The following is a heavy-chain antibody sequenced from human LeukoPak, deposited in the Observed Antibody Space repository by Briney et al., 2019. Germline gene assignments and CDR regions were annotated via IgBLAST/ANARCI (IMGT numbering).Heavy chain of an antibody. CDR3: ARSQDFWSGYYCYFDY. CDR1: GFTFSSYT. D-gene: IGHD3-3*01. Sequence: GGSLRLSCAASGFTFSSYTMNWVRQAPGKGLEWVSYISSSGSTIYYADSVKGRFTISRDNAKNSLYLQMNSLRAEDTAVYYCARSQDFWSGYYCYFDYWGQGTLVTVSS. J-gene: IGHJ4*02. V-gene: IGHV3-48*04. CDR2: ISSSGSTI.